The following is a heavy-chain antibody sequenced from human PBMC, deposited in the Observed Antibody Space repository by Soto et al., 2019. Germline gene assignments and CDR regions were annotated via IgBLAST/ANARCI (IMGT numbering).Heavy chain of an antibody. CDR3: ARGPGARRSSTRLHWFDP. CDR1: GYTFTSYD. Sequence: QVQLVQSGAEVKKPGASVKVSCKASGYTFTSYDINWVRQATGQGLEWMGWMNPNSGNTGYAQKLQGRVIMTRNTSISTAYMVLSSLRSEDTAVYYCARGPGARRSSTRLHWFDPWGQGTLVTVSS. D-gene: IGHD2-2*01. J-gene: IGHJ5*02. CDR2: MNPNSGNT. V-gene: IGHV1-8*01.